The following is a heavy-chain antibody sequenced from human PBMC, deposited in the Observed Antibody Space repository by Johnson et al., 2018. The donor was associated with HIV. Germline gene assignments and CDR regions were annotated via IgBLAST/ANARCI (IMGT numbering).Heavy chain of an antibody. J-gene: IGHJ3*02. V-gene: IGHV3-20*04. CDR2: INWHGGNT. CDR3: ARTRHYYEAFDI. CDR1: GFIFDDYG. Sequence: VQLVESGGGWVQPGGSLRLSCAVSGFIFDDYGISWVRQVPGKGLEWVSDINWHGGNTDYADSVKGRFTISRDNSKNTLYLQMNSLRAEDTAVYYCARTRHYYEAFDIWGQGTMVTVSS. D-gene: IGHD3-10*01.